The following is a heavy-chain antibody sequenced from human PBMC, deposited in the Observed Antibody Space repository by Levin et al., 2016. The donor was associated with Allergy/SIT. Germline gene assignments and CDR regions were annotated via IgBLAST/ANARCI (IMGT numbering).Heavy chain of an antibody. J-gene: IGHJ4*02. D-gene: IGHD3-22*01. CDR3: ARDGHDSRGAGGLFDH. CDR2: ISHDGRNR. Sequence: GGSLRLSCAASGFTFSRYGMHWVRQAAGKGLEWAAVISHDGRNRYYVDSVKGRFSIARDNSRNTLYLDMNSLRAEDTAVYYCARDGHDSRGAGGLFDHWGQGILVTVSS. V-gene: IGHV3-30*03. CDR1: GFTFSRYG.